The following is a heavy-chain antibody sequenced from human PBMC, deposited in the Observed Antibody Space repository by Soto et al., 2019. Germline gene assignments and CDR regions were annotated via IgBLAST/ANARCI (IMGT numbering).Heavy chain of an antibody. Sequence: PSETLSLTCAVYGGSFSGYYWSWIRQPPGKGLEWIGEINHSGSTNYNPSLKSRVTISVDTSKNQFSLKLSSVTAAGTAVYYCAGGPAARLGYYFDYWGQGTLVTVSS. CDR1: GGSFSGYY. D-gene: IGHD6-6*01. CDR3: AGGPAARLGYYFDY. J-gene: IGHJ4*02. V-gene: IGHV4-34*01. CDR2: INHSGST.